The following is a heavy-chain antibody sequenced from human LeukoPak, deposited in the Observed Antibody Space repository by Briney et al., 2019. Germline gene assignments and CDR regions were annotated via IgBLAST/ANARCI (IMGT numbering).Heavy chain of an antibody. Sequence: GGSLRLSCAASGFTFSSYSMNWVRQAPGKGLEWVSSISSSSSYIYYADSVKGRFTIPRDNAKNSLYLQMNSLRAEDTAVYYCAVVPAAIGMDVWGQGTTVAVSS. CDR2: ISSSSSYI. V-gene: IGHV3-21*01. J-gene: IGHJ6*02. CDR1: GFTFSSYS. D-gene: IGHD2-2*02. CDR3: AVVPAAIGMDV.